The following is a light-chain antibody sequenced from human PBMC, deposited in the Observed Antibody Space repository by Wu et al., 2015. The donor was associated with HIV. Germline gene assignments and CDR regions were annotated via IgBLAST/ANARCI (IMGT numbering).Light chain of an antibody. CDR1: QSVSSN. CDR3: QQYNNWPPKT. V-gene: IGKV3-15*01. CDR2: STS. Sequence: EIVMTQSPATLSVSPGERATLSCRASQSVSSNLARYQQKPGQAPRLLIYSTSTRATGIPARFSGSGSGTEFTLTISSMQSEDFAVYYCQQYNNWPPKTFGQGTKVEIK. J-gene: IGKJ1*01.